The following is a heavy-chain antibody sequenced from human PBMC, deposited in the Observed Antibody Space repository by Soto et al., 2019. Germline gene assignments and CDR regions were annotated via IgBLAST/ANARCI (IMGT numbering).Heavy chain of an antibody. CDR1: GGSISSYY. CDR2: IYYSGST. J-gene: IGHJ6*03. V-gene: IGHV4-59*01. CDR3: AITNSSSWNYYYYYYMDV. D-gene: IGHD6-13*01. Sequence: SETLSLTCTVSGGSISSYYWSWIRQPPGKGLEWIGYIYYSGSTNYNPSLKSRVTISVDTSKNQFSLKLSSVTAADTAVYYCAITNSSSWNYYYYYYMDVWGKGTTVTVSS.